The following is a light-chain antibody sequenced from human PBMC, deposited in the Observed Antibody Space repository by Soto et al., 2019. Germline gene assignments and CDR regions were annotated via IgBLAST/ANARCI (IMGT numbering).Light chain of an antibody. Sequence: EIVMTQSPATLSVSPGERATLSCRASQSVSSNLDWYQQKPGQAPRLLIYAASTRATGIPARFSGSGSGTEFTLTISSLQSEDFAVSYCQQYNNCPPWTFGQGTKVEIK. CDR1: QSVSSN. V-gene: IGKV3-15*01. CDR3: QQYNNCPPWT. J-gene: IGKJ1*01. CDR2: AAS.